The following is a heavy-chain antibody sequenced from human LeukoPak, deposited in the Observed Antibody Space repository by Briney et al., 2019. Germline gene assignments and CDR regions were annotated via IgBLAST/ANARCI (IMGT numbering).Heavy chain of an antibody. CDR2: ISAYNGNT. CDR1: GYTFTSYG. V-gene: IGHV1-18*01. CDR3: ATASPIVATIRFDY. D-gene: IGHD5-12*01. Sequence: GASVKVSCKASGYTFTSYGISWVRQAPGQGLEWMGWISAYNGNTNYAQKLQGRVTMTTDTSTSTAYMELRSLRSDDSAVYYCATASPIVATIRFDYWGQGTLVTVSS. J-gene: IGHJ4*02.